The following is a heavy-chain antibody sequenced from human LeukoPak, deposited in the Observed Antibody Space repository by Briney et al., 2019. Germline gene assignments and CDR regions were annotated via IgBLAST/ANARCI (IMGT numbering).Heavy chain of an antibody. Sequence: GGSLRPSCVASGFAFNTQAMHWVRQAPGKGLEWLAVMSLDGSSIYYADSVKGRFTISRDNSKNTLYLQMSSLRVEDTAVYYCARDRGKLRYLDLWGQGAPLTVSS. D-gene: IGHD3-9*01. CDR1: GFAFNTQA. CDR2: MSLDGSSI. CDR3: ARDRGKLRYLDL. J-gene: IGHJ4*02. V-gene: IGHV3-30*15.